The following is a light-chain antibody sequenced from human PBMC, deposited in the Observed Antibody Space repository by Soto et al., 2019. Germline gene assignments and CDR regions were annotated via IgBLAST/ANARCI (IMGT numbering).Light chain of an antibody. CDR3: QQCGNSPPLT. CDR1: QSISSNY. CDR2: GAS. V-gene: IGKV3-20*01. J-gene: IGKJ4*01. Sequence: EIVLTQSPGTLSLSPGERATLSCRASQSISSNYLAWYQQKPGQAPRLLIYGASSRATGIPDRFSGSGSGTDFILTISRLEPGDFAVYYCQQCGNSPPLTFGGVTKVEI.